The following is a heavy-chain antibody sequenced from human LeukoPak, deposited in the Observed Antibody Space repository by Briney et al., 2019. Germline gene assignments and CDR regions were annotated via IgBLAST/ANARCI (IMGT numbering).Heavy chain of an antibody. CDR2: IIHSGST. V-gene: IGHV4-34*01. CDR1: GASFSSYY. Sequence: ASETLSLTCAVYGASFSSYYWNWIRQSPGKGLEWIGEIIHSGSTNYNPSLKSRVTISVDTSKNQFSLNLTSVTAADTAVYYCARGGYSSSWLNYWGQGTLVTVSS. J-gene: IGHJ4*02. CDR3: ARGGYSSSWLNY. D-gene: IGHD6-13*01.